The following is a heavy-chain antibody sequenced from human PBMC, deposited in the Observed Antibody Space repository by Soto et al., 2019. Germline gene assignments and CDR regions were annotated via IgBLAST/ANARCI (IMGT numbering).Heavy chain of an antibody. Sequence: SGGSLRLSCAASGFTFSSYGMHWVRQAPGKGLEWVAVISYDGSNKYYADSVKGRFTISRDNSKNTLYLQMNSLRAEDTAVYYCAKGGLRYFDWLLSWYFDYWGQGTLVTVSS. CDR3: AKGGLRYFDWLLSWYFDY. V-gene: IGHV3-30*18. D-gene: IGHD3-9*01. CDR1: GFTFSSYG. CDR2: ISYDGSNK. J-gene: IGHJ4*02.